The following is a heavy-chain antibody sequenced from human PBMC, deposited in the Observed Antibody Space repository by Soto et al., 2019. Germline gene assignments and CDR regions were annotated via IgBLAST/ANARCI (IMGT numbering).Heavy chain of an antibody. D-gene: IGHD2-21*02. CDR1: GASVISGSYY. Sequence: QVQLQESGPGLVKPSETLSLTCTVSGASVISGSYYWSWFRQPPGKGLEWLGYVFTSKTTNYNPSLKSRVNISVDMFKNQFSLKLTSVTAADTAVYYCAMGLVTTTHWVRYIQHWGQGTLVAVSS. CDR3: AMGLVTTTHWVRYIQH. V-gene: IGHV4-61*01. CDR2: VFTSKTT. J-gene: IGHJ1*01.